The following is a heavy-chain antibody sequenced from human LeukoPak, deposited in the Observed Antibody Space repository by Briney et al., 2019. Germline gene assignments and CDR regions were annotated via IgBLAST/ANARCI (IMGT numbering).Heavy chain of an antibody. CDR2: ISSNGGSS. V-gene: IGHV3-64D*09. CDR3: VSTYHFDSGGYYPFDY. CDR1: GFRFSGFA. Sequence: GGSLRLSCAASGFRFSGFAMHWVRQAPGKGLEYVSGISSNGGSSNYADSFRGRFTISRDNSKNTLYLQMSSLRPEDTAVYYCVSTYHFDSGGYYPFDYWGQGTLVTVSS. J-gene: IGHJ4*02. D-gene: IGHD3-22*01.